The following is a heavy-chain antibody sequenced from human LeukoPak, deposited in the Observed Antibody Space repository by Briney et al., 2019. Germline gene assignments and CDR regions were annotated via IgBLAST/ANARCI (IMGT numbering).Heavy chain of an antibody. CDR3: AREGGSYSNYFDY. V-gene: IGHV3-53*01. J-gene: IGHJ4*02. Sequence: PGGSLRLSCAASGFTVSTNYMSWVRQTPGKGLYWVSVIFSSGSTYYADSVRGRFTISRDNAKNTLYLQMNSLKAEDTAIYYCAREGGSYSNYFDYWGQGTLVTVSS. D-gene: IGHD1-26*01. CDR2: IFSSGST. CDR1: GFTVSTNY.